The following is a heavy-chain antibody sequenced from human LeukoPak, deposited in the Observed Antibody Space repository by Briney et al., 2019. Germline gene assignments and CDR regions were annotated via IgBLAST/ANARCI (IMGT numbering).Heavy chain of an antibody. CDR1: GFTFSDYY. J-gene: IGHJ4*02. V-gene: IGHV3-7*01. CDR2: IKQDGSEK. Sequence: GGSLRLSCAASGFTFSDYYMSWIRQAPGKGLEWVANIKQDGSEKYYVDSVKGRFTISRDNAKNSLYLQMNSLRAEDTAVYYCARDQREPLLTGYRATFDYWGQGTLVTVSS. D-gene: IGHD3-9*01. CDR3: ARDQREPLLTGYRATFDY.